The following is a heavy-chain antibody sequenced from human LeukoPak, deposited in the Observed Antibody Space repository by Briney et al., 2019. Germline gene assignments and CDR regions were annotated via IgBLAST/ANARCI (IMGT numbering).Heavy chain of an antibody. CDR2: IKQDGSEK. V-gene: IGHV3-7*01. Sequence: GGSLRLSCAASGFTFSTYWRSWVRQAPGKGLEWVANIKQDGSEKYYIDSVKGRFTISRDNAKNSLYLQMNSLRAEDTAMYYCARDSAGNDYWGQGTLVTVSS. D-gene: IGHD6-13*01. CDR3: ARDSAGNDY. CDR1: GFTFSTYW. J-gene: IGHJ4*02.